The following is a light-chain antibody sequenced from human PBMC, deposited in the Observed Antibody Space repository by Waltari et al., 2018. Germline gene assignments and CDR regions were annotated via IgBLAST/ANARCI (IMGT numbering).Light chain of an antibody. V-gene: IGKV4-1*01. CDR2: WAS. CDR1: HGILYNSNDKNY. CDR3: QQYYSRRT. Sequence: DIVMTQSPDSLAVSLGERATISCKSSHGILYNSNDKNYLAWYQQKPGQPPKLLIFWASTRESGVPDRFSGSAAGTVFTLTISRLQAEDVVVFYFQQYYSRRTFGQGTKVEIK. J-gene: IGKJ1*01.